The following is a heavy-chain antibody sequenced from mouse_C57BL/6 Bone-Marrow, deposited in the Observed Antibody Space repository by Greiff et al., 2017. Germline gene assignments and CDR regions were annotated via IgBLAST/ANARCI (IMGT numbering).Heavy chain of an antibody. J-gene: IGHJ4*01. CDR2: INPNNGGT. CDR3: ARTDYDGMDY. CDR1: GYTFTDYY. V-gene: IGHV1-26*01. Sequence: EVQLQQSGPELVKPGASVKISCKASGYTFTDYYMNWVKQSHGKSLEWIGDINPNNGGTSYNQKFKGKATLTVDKASSTAYMELRSLTSEDSAVYYCARTDYDGMDYWGQGTSVTVSS.